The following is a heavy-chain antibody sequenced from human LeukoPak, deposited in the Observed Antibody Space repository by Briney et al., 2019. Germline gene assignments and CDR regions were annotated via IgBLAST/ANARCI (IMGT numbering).Heavy chain of an antibody. CDR3: ARRWELRDGLPDAFDI. J-gene: IGHJ3*02. CDR1: GYTFTSYA. D-gene: IGHD1-26*01. CDR2: ISAYNGNT. V-gene: IGHV1-18*01. Sequence: ASVKVSCKASGYTFTSYAMHWVRQAPGQRLEWMGWISAYNGNTNYAQKLQGRVTMTTDTSTSTAYMELRSLRSDDTAVYYCARRWELRDGLPDAFDIWGQGTMVTVSS.